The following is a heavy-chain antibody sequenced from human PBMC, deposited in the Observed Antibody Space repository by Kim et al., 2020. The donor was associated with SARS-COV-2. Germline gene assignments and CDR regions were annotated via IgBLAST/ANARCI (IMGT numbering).Heavy chain of an antibody. Sequence: RTYLPDRVKGLFSISSDNSKNTLYLQMNSLRAEDTAVYYCARDFGEFYFDYWGQGTLVTVSS. CDR3: ARDFGEFYFDY. D-gene: IGHD3-10*01. J-gene: IGHJ4*02. CDR2: RT. V-gene: IGHV3-53*01.